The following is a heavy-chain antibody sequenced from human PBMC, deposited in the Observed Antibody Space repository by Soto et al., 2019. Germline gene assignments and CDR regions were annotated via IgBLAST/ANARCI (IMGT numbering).Heavy chain of an antibody. D-gene: IGHD3-3*01. Sequence: PGESLKISCKGSGYSFTSYWISWVRQMPGKGLEWMGRFDPSDSYTNYSPSFQGHVTISADKSISTAYLQWSSLKASETAMYYCAIVQDDFWSGYYTDPYYYYGMDVWGQGTTVTVSS. J-gene: IGHJ6*02. CDR1: GYSFTSYW. V-gene: IGHV5-10-1*01. CDR3: AIVQDDFWSGYYTDPYYYYGMDV. CDR2: FDPSDSYT.